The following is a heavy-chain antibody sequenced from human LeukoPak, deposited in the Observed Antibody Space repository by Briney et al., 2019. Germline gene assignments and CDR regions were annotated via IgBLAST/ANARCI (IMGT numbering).Heavy chain of an antibody. Sequence: GGSLRLSCAASGFTFSSYEMNWVRQAPGKGLEGVSYISSSGITIYYADYVKGRFTISRDNAKNSLYLQMNSLRAEDTAVYYCARDGAGNYYYYMDVWGKGTTVTVSS. J-gene: IGHJ6*03. CDR3: ARDGAGNYYYYMDV. D-gene: IGHD3-10*01. CDR1: GFTFSSYE. CDR2: ISSSGITI. V-gene: IGHV3-48*03.